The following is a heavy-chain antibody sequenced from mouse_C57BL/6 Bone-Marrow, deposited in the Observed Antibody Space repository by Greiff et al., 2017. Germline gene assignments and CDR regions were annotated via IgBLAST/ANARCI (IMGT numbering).Heavy chain of an antibody. J-gene: IGHJ2*01. CDR2: INPYNGGT. Sequence: EVQLQQSGPVLVKPGASVKMSCKASGYTFTDYYMNWVKQSHGKSLEWIGVINPYNGGTSYNQKFKGKATLTVDKSSSTAYMELNSLTSEDSAVYYGARSLHSYGSRPFGYGGQGTTRTVSS. D-gene: IGHD1-1*01. CDR3: ARSLHSYGSRPFGY. V-gene: IGHV1-19*01. CDR1: GYTFTDYY.